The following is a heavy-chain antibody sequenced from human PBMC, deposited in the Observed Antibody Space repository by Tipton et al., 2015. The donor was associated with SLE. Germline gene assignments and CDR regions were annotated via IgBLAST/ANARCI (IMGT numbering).Heavy chain of an antibody. CDR3: ARARRYYDNSASLGFDI. D-gene: IGHD3-22*01. CDR1: GFTFSNFF. J-gene: IGHJ3*02. Sequence: GSLRLSCAASGFTFSNFFMGWVRQAPGKGLEWVANIERDGSEETYVDSVKGRFTISRDNAKNSVYLQMNSLRAEDTAVYYCARARRYYDNSASLGFDIWGQGTMVPVSS. CDR2: IERDGSEE. V-gene: IGHV3-7*01.